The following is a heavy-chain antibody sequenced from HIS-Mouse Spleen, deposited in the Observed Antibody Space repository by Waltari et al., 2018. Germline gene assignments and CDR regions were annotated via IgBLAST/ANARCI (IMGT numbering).Heavy chain of an antibody. CDR2: ISYDGSNK. CDR3: ASHHIAALDY. V-gene: IGHV3-30-3*01. CDR1: GVTFSSYA. J-gene: IGHJ4*02. D-gene: IGHD6-6*01. Sequence: QGQLVESGGGGVQLGRCLRLSGAAPGVTFSSYAMHWARQSPGKGLEWVAVISYDGSNKYYADSVKGRFTISRDNSKNTLYLQMNSLRAEDTAVYYCASHHIAALDYWGQGTLVTVSS.